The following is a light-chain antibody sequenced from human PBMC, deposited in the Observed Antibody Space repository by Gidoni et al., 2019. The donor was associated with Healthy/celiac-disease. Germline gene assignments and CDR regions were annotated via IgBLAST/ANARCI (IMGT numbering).Light chain of an antibody. CDR3: QQYHSYGT. Sequence: DIQMTQSPSTLSASVRDRVTITCRASQSISIWLAWYQQKPGKAPKLLNYKASSLERGVPRRCSGSGSGTEFTLTSSSLQPDDFATYYCQQYHSYGTFGQGTKVEIK. J-gene: IGKJ1*01. CDR2: KAS. V-gene: IGKV1-5*03. CDR1: QSISIW.